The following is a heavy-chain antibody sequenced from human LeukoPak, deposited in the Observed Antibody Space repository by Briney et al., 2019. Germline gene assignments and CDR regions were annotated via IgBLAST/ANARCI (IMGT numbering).Heavy chain of an antibody. J-gene: IGHJ5*02. CDR3: ARGAGYCSSTSCLENNWFDP. CDR2: IYHSGST. CDR1: GDSISNYS. Sequence: PSETLSLTCTVSGDSISNYSWSWIRQPPGKGLEWIGYIYHSGSTYYNPSLKSRVTISVDRSKNQFSLKLSSVTAADTAVYYCARGAGYCSSTSCLENNWFDPWGQGTLVTVSS. V-gene: IGHV4-30-2*01. D-gene: IGHD2-2*01.